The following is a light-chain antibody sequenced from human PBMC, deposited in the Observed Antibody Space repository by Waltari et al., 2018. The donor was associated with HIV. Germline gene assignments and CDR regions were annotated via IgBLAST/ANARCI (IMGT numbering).Light chain of an antibody. CDR3: AAWDDILTGWV. CDR1: TFNLGINL. CDR2: GND. Sequence: QSVLIQPPSASGTPGQRVTIPCSGSTFNLGINLVYWYHQPPGTAPRLLIDGNDQRPSGIPDRFSTSRSGTSASLAISGLRSEYEVDYYCAAWDDILTGWVFGGGTKLTVL. V-gene: IGLV1-47*01. J-gene: IGLJ3*02.